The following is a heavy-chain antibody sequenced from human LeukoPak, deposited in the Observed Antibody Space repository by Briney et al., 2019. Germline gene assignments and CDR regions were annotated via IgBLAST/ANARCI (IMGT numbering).Heavy chain of an antibody. J-gene: IGHJ4*02. V-gene: IGHV1-46*01. CDR2: INSSGGST. CDR1: GYTFTSYY. CDR3: ARTGKGFGELLWDYFDY. Sequence: ASVKVSCKASGYTFTSYYMHWVRQAPGQGLEWMGIINSSGGSTSYAQKFQGRVTMTRDTSTSTVYMELSSLRSEDTAVYYCARTGKGFGELLWDYFDYWGQGTLVTVSS. D-gene: IGHD3-10*01.